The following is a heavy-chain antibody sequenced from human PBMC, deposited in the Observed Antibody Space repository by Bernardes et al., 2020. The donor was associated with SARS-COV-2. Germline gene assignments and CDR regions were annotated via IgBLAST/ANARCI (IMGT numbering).Heavy chain of an antibody. V-gene: IGHV3-7*01. CDR2: IKQNGSEK. CDR3: AREVVRLKSRFDT. J-gene: IGHJ5*02. Sequence: GGSLRLSCAASGFDLVRHWMSWLRQAPGKGLEWVANIKQNGSEKYYRDAVEGRFTISRDNAKNSLYLQMNSLRAEDTAVYYCAREVVRLKSRFDTWGQGTLVTVS. CDR1: GFDLVRHW. D-gene: IGHD2-15*01.